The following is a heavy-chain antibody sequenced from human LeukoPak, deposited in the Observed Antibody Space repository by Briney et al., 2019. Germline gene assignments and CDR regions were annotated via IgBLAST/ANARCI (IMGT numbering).Heavy chain of an antibody. D-gene: IGHD3-3*01. CDR2: ISSSSSTI. J-gene: IGHJ4*02. V-gene: IGHV3-48*02. Sequence: TGGSLRLSCAASGFTFSSYSMNWVRQAPGKGLEWVSYISSSSSTIYYADSVKGRFTISRDNAMNSLYLQMNSLRDEDTAVYYCARDHPQYYDFWSGPPGPLDYWGQGTLVTVSS. CDR3: ARDHPQYYDFWSGPPGPLDY. CDR1: GFTFSSYS.